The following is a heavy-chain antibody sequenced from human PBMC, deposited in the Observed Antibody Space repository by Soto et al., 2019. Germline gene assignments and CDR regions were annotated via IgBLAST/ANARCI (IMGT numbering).Heavy chain of an antibody. CDR2: IYHSGST. Sequence: SETLSLTCAVSGGSISSSNWWSCVRQPPGKGLEWIGEIYHSGSTNYNPSLKSRVTISVDKSKNQFSLKLSSVTAADTAVYYCARDSEWFGDSYGMDVWGQGTTVTVSS. CDR3: ARDSEWFGDSYGMDV. CDR1: GGSISSSNW. V-gene: IGHV4-4*02. D-gene: IGHD3-10*01. J-gene: IGHJ6*02.